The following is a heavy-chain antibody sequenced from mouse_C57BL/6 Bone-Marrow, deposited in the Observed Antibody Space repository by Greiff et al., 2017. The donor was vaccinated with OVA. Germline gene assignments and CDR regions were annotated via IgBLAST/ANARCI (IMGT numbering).Heavy chain of an antibody. CDR2: IDPENGDT. CDR1: GFNFKDDY. Sequence: EVQLQQSGAELVRPGASVKLSCTASGFNFKDDYMHWVKQRPEQGLEWIGWIDPENGDTEYASKFQGKATITAETSSNQAYLQLSRLTSEDTAVYYCTSWFRGFAYWGQGTLVTVSA. CDR3: TSWFRGFAY. V-gene: IGHV14-4*01. J-gene: IGHJ3*01. D-gene: IGHD2-2*01.